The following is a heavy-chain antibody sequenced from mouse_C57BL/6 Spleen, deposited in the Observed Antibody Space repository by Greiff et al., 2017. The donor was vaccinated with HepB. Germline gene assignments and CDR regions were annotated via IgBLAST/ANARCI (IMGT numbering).Heavy chain of an antibody. CDR1: GFTFSSYG. CDR3: ARLYDGYPAWFAY. V-gene: IGHV5-6*01. J-gene: IGHJ3*01. Sequence: EVKLVESGGDLVKPGGSLKLSCAASGFTFSSYGMSWVRQTPDKRLEWVATISSGGSYTYYPDSVKGRFTISRDNAKNTRYLQMSSLKSEDTAMYYCARLYDGYPAWFAYWGQGTLVTVSA. CDR2: ISSGGSYT. D-gene: IGHD2-3*01.